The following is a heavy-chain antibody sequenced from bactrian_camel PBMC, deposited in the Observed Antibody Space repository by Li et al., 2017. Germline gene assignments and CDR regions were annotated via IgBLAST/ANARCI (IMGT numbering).Heavy chain of an antibody. CDR1: GFGSSTLC. V-gene: IGHV3S53*01. CDR3: ATQRSWSTGAYAANY. CDR2: IDSDGTT. J-gene: IGHJ4*01. D-gene: IGHD6*01. Sequence: VESGGGSVQAGGSLRLSCVASGFGSSTLCMGWFRQGPSEEREGITAIDSDGTTTHAESVRDRFTISRDNAKNMLYLQMNSLKSEDTALYYCATQRSWSTGAYAANYWGQGTQVTVS.